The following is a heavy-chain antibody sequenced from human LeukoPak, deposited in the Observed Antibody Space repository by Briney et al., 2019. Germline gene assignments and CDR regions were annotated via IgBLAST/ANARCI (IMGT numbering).Heavy chain of an antibody. Sequence: GGSLRLSCAASGFTFSSYGMHWVRQAPGKGLEWVAVIWYDGSNKYYADSVKGRFTISRDNSKNTLYLQMNSLRAEDTAVYYCAKEQITMIVVVITHFLNWFDPWGQGTLVTVSS. D-gene: IGHD3-22*01. CDR2: IWYDGSNK. CDR3: AKEQITMIVVVITHFLNWFDP. CDR1: GFTFSSYG. J-gene: IGHJ5*02. V-gene: IGHV3-33*06.